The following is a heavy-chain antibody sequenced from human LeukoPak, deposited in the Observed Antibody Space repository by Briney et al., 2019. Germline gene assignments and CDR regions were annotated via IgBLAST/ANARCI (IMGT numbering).Heavy chain of an antibody. V-gene: IGHV3-48*03. J-gene: IGHJ4*02. CDR1: GFTFSSFE. Sequence: QTGGSLRLSCAASGFTFSSFEMTWVRQAPGKGLEWVSYISSGGGGIYYADSVKGRFTISRDNAKNSLFLHMNSLRAEDTAVYYCARDGASHPSIYYLDYWGQGTLDTVSS. CDR3: ARDGASHPSIYYLDY. CDR2: ISSGGGGI. D-gene: IGHD6-6*01.